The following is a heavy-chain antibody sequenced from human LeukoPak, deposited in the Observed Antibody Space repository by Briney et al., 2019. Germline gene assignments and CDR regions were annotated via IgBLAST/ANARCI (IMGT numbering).Heavy chain of an antibody. CDR1: GGSISSYY. CDR2: IYYSGST. Sequence: PSETLSLTCTVSGGSISSYYWSWIRQPPGKGPEWIGYIYYSGSTNYNPSLKSRVTISVDTSKNQFSLKLSSVTAADTAVYYCARDGRHDYGDHVDYWGQGTLVTVSS. V-gene: IGHV4-59*01. CDR3: ARDGRHDYGDHVDY. D-gene: IGHD4-17*01. J-gene: IGHJ4*02.